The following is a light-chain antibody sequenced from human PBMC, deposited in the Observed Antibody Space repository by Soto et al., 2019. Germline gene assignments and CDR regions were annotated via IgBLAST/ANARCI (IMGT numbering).Light chain of an antibody. Sequence: EIVLTQSPGTLSLSPGERATLSCRASQSVSSNFLAWYQQKPGQAPRLLIYGASNRATGIPARFSGSGSGTDFTLTISSLEPEDFAVYYCQQRSNWLWTFGQGTKVDIK. CDR2: GAS. CDR3: QQRSNWLWT. CDR1: QSVSSNF. V-gene: IGKV3D-20*02. J-gene: IGKJ1*01.